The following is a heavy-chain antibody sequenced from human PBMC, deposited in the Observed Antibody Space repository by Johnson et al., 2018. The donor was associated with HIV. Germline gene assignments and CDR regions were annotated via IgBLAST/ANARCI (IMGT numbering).Heavy chain of an antibody. D-gene: IGHD4-17*01. CDR3: TTDDAPSYGDYGEAFDI. CDR2: IKSKTDGGTT. J-gene: IGHJ3*02. CDR1: GISFSNAW. V-gene: IGHV3-15*01. Sequence: VQLVESGGGLVKPGGSLRLSCAASGISFSNAWLTWVRQAPGKGLEWIGRIKSKTDGGTTDYAAPVKGRFSISRDDSKNTLYLQMNSLKTEDTAVYYCTTDDAPSYGDYGEAFDIWGQGTMVTVSS.